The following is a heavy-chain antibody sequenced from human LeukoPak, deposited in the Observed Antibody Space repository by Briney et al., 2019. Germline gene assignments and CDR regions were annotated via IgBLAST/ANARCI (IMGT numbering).Heavy chain of an antibody. D-gene: IGHD5-12*01. CDR3: ARGYDAFDI. CDR2: IYYSGST. V-gene: IGHV4-59*01. J-gene: IGHJ3*02. Sequence: SETLSLTCTVSGGSISSYYWSWIRQPPGKGLEWIGYIYYSGSTNYNPSLRSRVTISIDTSKNQFSLKVSSVTAADTAVYYCARGYDAFDIWGQGTMVTVSS. CDR1: GGSISSYY.